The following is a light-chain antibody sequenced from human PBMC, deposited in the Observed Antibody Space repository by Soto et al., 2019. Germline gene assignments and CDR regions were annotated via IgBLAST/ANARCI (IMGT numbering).Light chain of an antibody. V-gene: IGKV1-5*03. CDR1: HSISTS. J-gene: IGKJ4*01. Sequence: DIQMTQSPSTLSASVGDRVTITCRASHSISTSLAWYQQKPGKAPKVLIDKASSLESGVPSRFSGSGSGTEFTLTITSLQPDDSATYYCQQYNSYPVTFGGGTKV. CDR2: KAS. CDR3: QQYNSYPVT.